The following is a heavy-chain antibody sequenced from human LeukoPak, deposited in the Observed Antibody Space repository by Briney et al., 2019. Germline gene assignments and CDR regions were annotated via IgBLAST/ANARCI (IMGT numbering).Heavy chain of an antibody. D-gene: IGHD3-10*02. CDR2: ISSSGSTM. J-gene: IGHJ6*04. V-gene: IGHV3-48*03. Sequence: GGSLRLSCTASGFTFSTYDMNWVRQAPGKGLEWVSYISSSGSTMYYADSVRGRFTISRDNAKNSLYLQMNSLRAEDTAVYYCAELGITMIGGVWGKGTTVTFSS. CDR1: GFTFSTYD. CDR3: AELGITMIGGV.